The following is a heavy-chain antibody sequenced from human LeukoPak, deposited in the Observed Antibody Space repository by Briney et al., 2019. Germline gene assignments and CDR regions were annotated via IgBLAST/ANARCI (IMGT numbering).Heavy chain of an antibody. Sequence: QPGGSLRLSCAASGFTFSSYEMNWVRQAPGKGLEWVSYISSSGSTIYYADSVKGRFTISRDNAKNSLYLQMNSLRAEDTAVYYCARDDCSGGSCYYYYMDVWGKGTTVTVSS. D-gene: IGHD2-15*01. J-gene: IGHJ6*03. V-gene: IGHV3-48*03. CDR3: ARDDCSGGSCYYYYMDV. CDR2: ISSSGSTI. CDR1: GFTFSSYE.